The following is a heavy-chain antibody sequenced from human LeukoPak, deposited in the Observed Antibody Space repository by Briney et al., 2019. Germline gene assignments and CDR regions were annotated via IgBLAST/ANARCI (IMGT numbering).Heavy chain of an antibody. CDR2: IYYSGST. CDR1: GGSLNSSRYY. J-gene: IGHJ5*02. Sequence: SETLSLICTVSGGSLNSSRYYWGWIRQPPGKGLEWIGSIYYSGSTYYNPSLKSRVTISVDTSKNQFSLKLSSVTAADTGVYYCARAMQNPYFEERRRGNWFDPWGQGTLVTVSS. CDR3: ARAMQNPYFEERRRGNWFDP. D-gene: IGHD3-9*01. V-gene: IGHV4-39*07.